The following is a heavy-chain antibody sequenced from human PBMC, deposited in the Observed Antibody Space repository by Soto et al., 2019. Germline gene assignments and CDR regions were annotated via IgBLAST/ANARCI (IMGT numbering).Heavy chain of an antibody. CDR3: TTEHYGDYVEVYFQH. D-gene: IGHD4-17*01. J-gene: IGHJ1*01. Sequence: GGSLRLSCAASGFTFSNAWMSWVRQAPGKGLEWVGRIKSKTDGGTTDYAAPVKGRFTISRDDSKNTLYLQMNSLKTEDTAVYYCTTEHYGDYVEVYFQHWGQGTLVTVSS. CDR2: IKSKTDGGTT. V-gene: IGHV3-15*01. CDR1: GFTFSNAW.